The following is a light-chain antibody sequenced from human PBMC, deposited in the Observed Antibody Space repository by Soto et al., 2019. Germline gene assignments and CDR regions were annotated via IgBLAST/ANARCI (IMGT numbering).Light chain of an antibody. J-gene: IGKJ2*01. CDR3: QQLNSYPYT. V-gene: IGKV1-9*01. CDR1: QGISGY. CDR2: AAS. Sequence: IQLTQSPSSLSASVGDRVTITCRASQGISGYLAWYQRKPGKAPKLLIYAASTLQSGVPSRFSGSGSGTDFTLTISSLQPEDFATHYCQQLNSYPYTFGQGTKLEIK.